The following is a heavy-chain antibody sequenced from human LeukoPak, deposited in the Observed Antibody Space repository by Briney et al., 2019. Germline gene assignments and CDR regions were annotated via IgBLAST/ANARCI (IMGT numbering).Heavy chain of an antibody. V-gene: IGHV3-23*01. CDR3: ANAACTTSCYYNC. CDR1: GFTFSTYA. CDR2: ISGTDGST. J-gene: IGHJ4*02. D-gene: IGHD2-2*01. Sequence: GGSLRLSCAASGFTFSTYAMSWVRQAPGKGLEWVSAISGTDGSTYYADSVKGRFTISRDNSKNTLYLQMNSLRAEDTAVYYSANAACTTSCYYNCWGQGTLVTVSS.